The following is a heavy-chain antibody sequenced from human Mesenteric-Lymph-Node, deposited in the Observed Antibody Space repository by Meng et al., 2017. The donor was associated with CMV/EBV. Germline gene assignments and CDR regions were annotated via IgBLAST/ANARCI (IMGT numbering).Heavy chain of an antibody. D-gene: IGHD3-3*01. V-gene: IGHV4-31*02. CDR2: IYYSGST. CDR1: GGSISSGGYY. CDR3: ARAYYDFWSGIDY. Sequence: TVSGGSISSGGYYWSWIRQHPGKGLEWIGYIYYSGSTYYNPSLKSRVTISVDTSKNQFSLKLSSVTAADTAVYYCARAYYDFWSGIDYWGQGTLVTVSS. J-gene: IGHJ4*02.